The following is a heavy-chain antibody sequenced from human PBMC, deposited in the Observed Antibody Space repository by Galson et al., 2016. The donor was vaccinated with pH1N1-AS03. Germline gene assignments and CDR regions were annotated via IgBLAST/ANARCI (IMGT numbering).Heavy chain of an antibody. V-gene: IGHV5-10-1*01. D-gene: IGHD5-12*01. CDR2: FDPSDSHT. J-gene: IGHJ4*02. CDR1: GSSFTNYW. CDR3: ARGYSGFGFVY. Sequence: QSGAEVKKPGESLGISCKGSGSSFTNYWINWVRQMPGKGLEWMGRFDPSDSHTSYSPSFQGHVTFSADKSINTAYLQWSSLKSSDTAIYYCARGYSGFGFVYWGQGTLVTVSS.